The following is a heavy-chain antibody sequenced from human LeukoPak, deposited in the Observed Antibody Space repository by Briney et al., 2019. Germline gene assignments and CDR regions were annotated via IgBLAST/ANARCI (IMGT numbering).Heavy chain of an antibody. J-gene: IGHJ3*02. CDR2: INPNNGGT. V-gene: IGHV1-2*02. CDR1: GYTFTSYG. D-gene: IGHD2-2*01. Sequence: GASVKVSCKASGYTFTSYGISWVRQAPGQGLEWMGWINPNNGGTNFAQKFQGRVTMTRDTSISTAYMELSSLRSDDTTIYYCARSLNCTTTSCYLFGAFDIWGQGTMVTVSS. CDR3: ARSLNCTTTSCYLFGAFDI.